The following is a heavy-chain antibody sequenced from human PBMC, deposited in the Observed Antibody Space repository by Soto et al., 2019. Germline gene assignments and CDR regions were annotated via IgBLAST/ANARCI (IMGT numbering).Heavy chain of an antibody. V-gene: IGHV4-59*01. D-gene: IGHD3-16*01. CDR1: GGSISSYY. CDR3: ARNGANGLRWSPNYYYGMDV. Sequence: PSETLSLTCTVSGGSISSYYWSWIRQPPGKGLEWIGYIYYSGSTNYNPSLKSRVTISVDTSKNQFSLKLSSVTAADTAVYYCARNGANGLRWSPNYYYGMDVWGQGTTVTVS. CDR2: IYYSGST. J-gene: IGHJ6*02.